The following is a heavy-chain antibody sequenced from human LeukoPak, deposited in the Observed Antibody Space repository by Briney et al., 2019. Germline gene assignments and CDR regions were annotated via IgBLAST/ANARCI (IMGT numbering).Heavy chain of an antibody. CDR2: YYTSRGT. CDR1: GGSISNYN. J-gene: IGHJ4*02. Sequence: SETLSLTCTVSGGSISNYNWTWIRQPAPKGLECIGRYYTSRGTNYNPSLKSRVTMSLDTSKSQFSLRLSSVTAADTAVYFCARHPFATPFDYWGPGTLVTVSS. V-gene: IGHV4-4*07. CDR3: ARHPFATPFDY. D-gene: IGHD2-15*01.